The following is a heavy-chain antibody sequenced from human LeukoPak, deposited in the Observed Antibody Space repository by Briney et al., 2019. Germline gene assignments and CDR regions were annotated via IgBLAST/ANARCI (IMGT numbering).Heavy chain of an antibody. D-gene: IGHD4-17*01. CDR2: ISWNSGSI. Sequence: GGSLRLSCAASGFTFDDYAMHWVRQAPGKGLEWVSGISWNSGSIGYADSVKGRFTISRDNSKNTLYLQMNSLRAEDTAVYYCARDGGLDYGDFLDYWGQGTLVTVSS. J-gene: IGHJ4*02. V-gene: IGHV3-9*01. CDR1: GFTFDDYA. CDR3: ARDGGLDYGDFLDY.